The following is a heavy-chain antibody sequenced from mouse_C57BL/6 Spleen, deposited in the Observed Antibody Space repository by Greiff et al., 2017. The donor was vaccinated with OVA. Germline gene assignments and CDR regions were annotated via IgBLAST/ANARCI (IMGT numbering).Heavy chain of an antibody. CDR1: GYTFTSYW. V-gene: IGHV1-50*01. D-gene: IGHD1-1*01. CDR3: ARGGFYYGSLYYAMDY. CDR2: IDPSDSYT. J-gene: IGHJ4*01. Sequence: QVQLQQSGAELVKPGASVKLSCKASGYTFTSYWMQWVKQRPGQGLEWIGEIDPSDSYTNYNQKFKGKATLTVDTSSSTAYMQLSSLTSEDSAVYYCARGGFYYGSLYYAMDYWGQGTSVTVSS.